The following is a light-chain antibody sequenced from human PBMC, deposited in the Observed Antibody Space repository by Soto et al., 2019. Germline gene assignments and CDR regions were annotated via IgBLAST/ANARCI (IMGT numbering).Light chain of an antibody. CDR3: ASWDDSLSGGV. CDR1: NSNIGTYT. Sequence: QSVLTQPPSASGTPGQRVIISCSGSNSNIGTYTVNWYQQLPGTAPELLIYTDYQRPSGVPDRFSGSRSGTSASLAISGLQSDDEADYYCASWDDSLSGGVFGGGTKLTVL. J-gene: IGLJ3*02. CDR2: TDY. V-gene: IGLV1-44*01.